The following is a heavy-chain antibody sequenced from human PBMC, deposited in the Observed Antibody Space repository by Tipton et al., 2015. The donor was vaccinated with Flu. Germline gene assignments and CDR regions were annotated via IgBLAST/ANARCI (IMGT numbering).Heavy chain of an antibody. J-gene: IGHJ4*02. Sequence: TLSLTCTVSGGSISSYYWGWIRQPPGKGLEWIGYIYYSGSTNYNPSLKSRVTISVDTSKNQFSLKLSSVTAADTAVYYCARAGSAYDFWSGYYTPSFDYWGQGTLVTVSS. CDR3: ARAGSAYDFWSGYYTPSFDY. CDR1: GGSISSYY. D-gene: IGHD3-3*01. CDR2: IYYSGST. V-gene: IGHV4-59*08.